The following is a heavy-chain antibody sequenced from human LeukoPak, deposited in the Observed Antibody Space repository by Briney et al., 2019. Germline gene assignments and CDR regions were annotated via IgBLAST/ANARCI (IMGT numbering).Heavy chain of an antibody. CDR1: GFTFSSYW. V-gene: IGHV3-74*01. CDR3: ARIEDRDAAFDS. Sequence: PGGSLRLSCAVSGFTFSSYWMHWVRQVPGEGLVWVARTNTDGRTTTYADSVKGRFTISRDNAKNMVYLQMNSLRVEDTAVYYCARIEDRDAAFDSWGRGTLVTVSS. J-gene: IGHJ4*02. D-gene: IGHD2-2*01. CDR2: TNTDGRTT.